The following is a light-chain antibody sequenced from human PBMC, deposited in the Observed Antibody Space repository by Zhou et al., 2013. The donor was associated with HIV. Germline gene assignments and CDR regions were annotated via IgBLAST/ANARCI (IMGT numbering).Light chain of an antibody. J-gene: IGKJ2*01. CDR1: QSVSSSS. CDR2: GAS. CDR3: QYFDNSPMYT. Sequence: ENVLTQSPGTLSLSPGERATLSCRASQSVSSSSLAWYQQKPGQAPRLLIYGASSRAAGVPDRFSGSGSRTDFTLTINRLEPEDFAVYYCQYFDNSPMYTFGQGTKLETK. V-gene: IGKV3-20*01.